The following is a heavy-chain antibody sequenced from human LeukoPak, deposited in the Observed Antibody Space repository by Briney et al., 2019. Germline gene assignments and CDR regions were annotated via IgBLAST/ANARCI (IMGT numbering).Heavy chain of an antibody. CDR2: IHYTGST. CDR3: ARDPVVRGAMGY. V-gene: IGHV4-39*07. Sequence: SETLSLTCTVSGGSISSYYWSWIRQPPGKGLEWIGSIHYTGSTYYNPSLKSRVTISIDTSKNQFSLKLSSVTAADTAVYYCARDPVVRGAMGYWGQGTLVTVSS. J-gene: IGHJ4*02. D-gene: IGHD3-10*01. CDR1: GGSISSYY.